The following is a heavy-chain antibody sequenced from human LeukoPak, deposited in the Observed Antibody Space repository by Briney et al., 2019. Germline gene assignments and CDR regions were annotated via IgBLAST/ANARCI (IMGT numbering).Heavy chain of an antibody. D-gene: IGHD6-6*01. Sequence: PSETLSLTCAVYGESFSGYYWSWIRQPPRKGLKWIGEINHSGTTNYNPSLKSRVTISVDTSKNQFSLKLSSVTAADTAVYYCARSLYSSSSLGYYYYYMDVWGKGTTVTVSS. CDR1: GESFSGYY. CDR2: INHSGTT. CDR3: ARSLYSSSSLGYYYYYMDV. V-gene: IGHV4-34*01. J-gene: IGHJ6*03.